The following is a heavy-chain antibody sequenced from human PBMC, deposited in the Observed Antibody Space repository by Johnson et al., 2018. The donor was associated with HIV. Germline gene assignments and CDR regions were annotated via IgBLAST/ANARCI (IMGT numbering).Heavy chain of an antibody. V-gene: IGHV3-7*03. CDR3: ALEAVRSTDAFDI. Sequence: VQLVEPGGGVVQPGGSLRLSCPPSRFTFSSYWMSWVRQAPGKGLEWVANIKQDGSEKYYVDSVKGRFTISRDNAKNSLYLQTNSLRVEDTAVYYCALEAVRSTDAFDIWGQGTMVTVSS. CDR2: IKQDGSEK. J-gene: IGHJ3*02. D-gene: IGHD3-10*01. CDR1: RFTFSSYW.